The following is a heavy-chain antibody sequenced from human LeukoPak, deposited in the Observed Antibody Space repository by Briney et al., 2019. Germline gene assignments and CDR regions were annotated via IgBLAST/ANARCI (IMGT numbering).Heavy chain of an antibody. CDR3: ARDHCSSTSCLDI. V-gene: IGHV4-38-2*02. Sequence: SETLSLTCTVSGYSINSGYYWGWIRQPPGKGLEWIGSIYHSGSTYYNPSLKSRVTISVDTSKNQFSLKLSSVTAADTAVYYCARDHCSSTSCLDIWGQGTMVTVSS. CDR2: IYHSGST. J-gene: IGHJ3*02. CDR1: GYSINSGYY. D-gene: IGHD2-2*01.